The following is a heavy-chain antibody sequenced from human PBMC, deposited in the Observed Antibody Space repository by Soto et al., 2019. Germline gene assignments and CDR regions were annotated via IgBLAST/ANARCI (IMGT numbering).Heavy chain of an antibody. CDR1: GYTFTGYY. V-gene: IGHV1-2*04. CDR3: GRVYSIPRHCGMDV. J-gene: IGHJ6*02. Sequence: QVQLVQSGAEVKKPGASVKVSCKASGYTFTGYYMHWVRQAPGQGLEWMGWINPNSGGTNYAQKFQGWVTGTRDTSVSTAYRELSRMRSDDTAVYYCGRVYSIPRHCGMDVWGQGTTVTVSS. CDR2: INPNSGGT. D-gene: IGHD6-13*01.